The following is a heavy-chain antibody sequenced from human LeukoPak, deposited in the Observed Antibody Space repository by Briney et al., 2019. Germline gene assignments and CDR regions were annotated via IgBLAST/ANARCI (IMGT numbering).Heavy chain of an antibody. CDR3: ARDQRRYSGSYLYFDY. CDR2: IYYSGST. J-gene: IGHJ4*02. Sequence: SETLSLTCTVSGGSISSSSYYWGWIRQPPGKGLEWIGSIYYSGSTYYNPSLKSRVTISVDTSKNQFSLKLSSVTAADTAVYYCARDQRRYSGSYLYFDYWGQGTLVTVSS. V-gene: IGHV4-39*07. D-gene: IGHD1-26*01. CDR1: GGSISSSSYY.